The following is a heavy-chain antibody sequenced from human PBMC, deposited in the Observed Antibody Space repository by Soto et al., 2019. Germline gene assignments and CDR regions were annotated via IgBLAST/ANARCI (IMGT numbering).Heavy chain of an antibody. J-gene: IGHJ4*02. CDR2: IIPIFGTA. Sequence: QVQLVQSGAEVKKPGSSVKVSCKASGGTFSSYAISWVRQAPGQGLEWMGGIIPIFGTANYAQKFQGRVTITADESTSTGYMELSSLRSEDTAVYYCARSIGGGSYPIYYFDYWGQGTLVTVSS. CDR1: GGTFSSYA. V-gene: IGHV1-69*12. CDR3: ARSIGGGSYPIYYFDY. D-gene: IGHD1-26*01.